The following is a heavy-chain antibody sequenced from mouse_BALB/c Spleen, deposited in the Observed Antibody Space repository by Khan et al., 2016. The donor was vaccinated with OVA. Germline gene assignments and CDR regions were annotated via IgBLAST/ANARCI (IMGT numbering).Heavy chain of an antibody. J-gene: IGHJ3*01. D-gene: IGHD2-14*01. CDR1: GYNFTSYT. Sequence: QVQLQQSGAELARPGASVKMSCKASGYNFTSYTIHWIKQRPGQGLEWIGYINPRNDNTKYNQKFKDKATLTTDKSSTTAYLHLSSLTSDDSAVCNRARDGAYHRNDSWSTYWGQGTLVTVSA. V-gene: IGHV1-4*01. CDR3: ARDGAYHRNDSWSTY. CDR2: INPRNDNT.